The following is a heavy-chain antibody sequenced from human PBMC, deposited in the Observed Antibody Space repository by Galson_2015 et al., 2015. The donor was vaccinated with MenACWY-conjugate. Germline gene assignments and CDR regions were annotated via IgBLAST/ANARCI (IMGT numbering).Heavy chain of an antibody. V-gene: IGHV3-74*01. J-gene: IGHJ5*02. D-gene: IGHD3-10*01. Sequence: SLRLSCAASGFTFSNYYMHWVPQAPGEGLVWVSRLSSDGRRTNYADSVKGRFTISRDNAKNTLYLQMNNLTAEDTAVYYCARGDYYASSFDPCGQGTPATASS. CDR1: GFTFSNYY. CDR2: LSSDGRRT. CDR3: ARGDYYASSFDP.